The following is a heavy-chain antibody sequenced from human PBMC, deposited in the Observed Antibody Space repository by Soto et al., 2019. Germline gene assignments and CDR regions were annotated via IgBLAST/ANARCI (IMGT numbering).Heavy chain of an antibody. CDR1: GFSLSTSGVG. CDR2: IYWDDDK. J-gene: IGHJ3*02. V-gene: IGHV2-5*02. CDR3: SSSGWYVPAFGAFDI. Sequence: QITLKESGPTLVKPTQTLTLTCTFSGFSLSTSGVGVGWIRQPPGKALVWLALIYWDDDKPYSPSLKSRITITKDPSKNKVVLTMTNIDPVDTATYYGSSSGWYVPAFGAFDIWGQGTMVTVSS. D-gene: IGHD6-19*01.